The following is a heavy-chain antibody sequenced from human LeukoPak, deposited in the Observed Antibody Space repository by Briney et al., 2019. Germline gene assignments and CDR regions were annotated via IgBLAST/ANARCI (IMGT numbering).Heavy chain of an antibody. Sequence: PGGSLRLSCAASGFTFSDYYMSWIRRAPGKGLEWISYISGSGTTIYYADSVKGRFTISRDNAKNSLYLQMNSLRAEDTAVYYCASWSGSYNYWGQGTLVTVSS. CDR1: GFTFSDYY. CDR2: ISGSGTTI. CDR3: ASWSGSYNY. D-gene: IGHD1-26*01. V-gene: IGHV3-11*01. J-gene: IGHJ4*02.